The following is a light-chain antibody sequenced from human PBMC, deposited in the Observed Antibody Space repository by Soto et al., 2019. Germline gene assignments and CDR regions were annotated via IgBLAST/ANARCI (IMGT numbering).Light chain of an antibody. V-gene: IGLV2-11*01. CDR3: CSYAGSYTFDV. CDR2: DVT. J-gene: IGLJ1*01. Sequence: QSALTQPRSVSGSPGQSATIPCTGTSSDVGGYNYVSWYQQHPGKAPKLMIYDVTKRPSGVPDRFSGSKSGNTASLTISGLQAEDEADYYCCSYAGSYTFDVFGTGTKVTVL. CDR1: SSDVGGYNY.